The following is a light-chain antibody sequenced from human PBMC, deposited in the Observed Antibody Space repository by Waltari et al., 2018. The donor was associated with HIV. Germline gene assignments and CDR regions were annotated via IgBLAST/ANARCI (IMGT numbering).Light chain of an antibody. Sequence: QSVLTQSPSASGTPGQRVTISCSGSSSNIGSNTVNCSQHLPGTAPKLLIYTNNQRPSGVPDRCSGSKSGTSASLAISGLQSEDEADYYCATWDDSLNGYWVFGGGTKLTVL. CDR3: ATWDDSLNGYWV. J-gene: IGLJ3*02. CDR2: TNN. V-gene: IGLV1-44*01. CDR1: SSNIGSNT.